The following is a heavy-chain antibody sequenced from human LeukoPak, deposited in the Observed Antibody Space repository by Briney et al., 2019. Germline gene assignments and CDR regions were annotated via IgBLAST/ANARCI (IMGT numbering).Heavy chain of an antibody. J-gene: IGHJ4*02. CDR2: IRYDGSNK. D-gene: IGHD6-13*01. CDR3: AKGPPIAAAGTDY. Sequence: GSLRLSCAASGFTFSSYGMHWVRQAPGKGLEWVAFIRYDGSNKYYADSVKGRFTISRDNSKNTLYLQMNSLRAEGTAVYYCAKGPPIAAAGTDYWGQGTLVTVSS. V-gene: IGHV3-30*02. CDR1: GFTFSSYG.